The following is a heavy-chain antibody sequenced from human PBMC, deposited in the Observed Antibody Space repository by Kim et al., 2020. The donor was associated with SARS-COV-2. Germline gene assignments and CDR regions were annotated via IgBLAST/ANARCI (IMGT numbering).Heavy chain of an antibody. V-gene: IGHV4-30-4*08. CDR2: IYYTGSS. J-gene: IGHJ4*02. D-gene: IGHD2-21*02. CDR1: GGSISSGDYY. Sequence: SETLSLTCTVSGGSISSGDYYWSWIRQPPGKDLEWIGYIYYTGSSHYNPSLNSRVTISIDTSKNQFSLKLSSVTAADTAVYYCARGPPIGGGDCYSHWGQGTLVTVSS. CDR3: ARGPPIGGGDCYSH.